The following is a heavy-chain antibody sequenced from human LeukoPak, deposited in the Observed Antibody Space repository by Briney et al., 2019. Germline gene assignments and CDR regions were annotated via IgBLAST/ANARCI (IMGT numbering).Heavy chain of an antibody. V-gene: IGHV3-74*01. CDR2: INADGSSI. CDR1: GFSFSSYW. D-gene: IGHD3-9*01. CDR3: VTLTTAVNQGAFDI. J-gene: IGHJ3*02. Sequence: GGSLTLSCAASGFSFSSYWVHGIRQAPGKGLVWVARINADGSSISYVDSVKGRFTISRDNAENTLDLQMKSLRAEDTAVYYCVTLTTAVNQGAFDIWGQGTMVTVSS.